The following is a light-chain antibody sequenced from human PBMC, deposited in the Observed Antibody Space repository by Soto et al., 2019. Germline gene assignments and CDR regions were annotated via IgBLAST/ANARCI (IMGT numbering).Light chain of an antibody. CDR3: RSYTNTLTLGV. CDR2: DVS. V-gene: IGLV2-14*01. Sequence: QSALTQPASVSGSPGQSITISCTGTSSDVGGYNYVSWYQQHPGKAPKLLIYDVSNRPSGTSNRFSGSKSGNTASLTISGLQAEDEADYYCRSYTNTLTLGVIGGGSKLTVL. CDR1: SSDVGGYNY. J-gene: IGLJ3*02.